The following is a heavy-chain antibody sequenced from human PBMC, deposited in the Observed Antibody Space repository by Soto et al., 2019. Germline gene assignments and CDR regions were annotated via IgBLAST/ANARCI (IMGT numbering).Heavy chain of an antibody. J-gene: IGHJ5*02. CDR3: AQPEGGGSSRTPPGWHDA. CDR2: IFSNDER. Sequence: QVTLKESGPVLVKPTEPLTLTCTVSGFSLSNAGMGVSWIRQPPGKALEWLAHIFSNDERRFSTSLKNRLSISTDTFNTRVVLIMTLLDPVDTATYSWAQPEGGGSSRTPPGWHDAWGQGTLVTVSS. V-gene: IGHV2-26*01. D-gene: IGHD2-2*01. CDR1: GFSLSNAGMG.